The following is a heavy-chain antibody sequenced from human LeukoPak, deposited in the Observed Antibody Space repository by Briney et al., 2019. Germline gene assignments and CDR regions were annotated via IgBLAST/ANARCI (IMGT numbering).Heavy chain of an antibody. V-gene: IGHV3-66*01. Sequence: GSLRLSCAASGFTVSSNYMSWVRQAPGKGLEWVSVIYSGGSTYYVESVKGRFTISRDNSKNTLYLQMNSLRAEDTAVYYCAKDIGRVDTASTYMDVWGKGTTVTISS. J-gene: IGHJ6*03. D-gene: IGHD5-18*01. CDR3: AKDIGRVDTASTYMDV. CDR2: IYSGGST. CDR1: GFTVSSNY.